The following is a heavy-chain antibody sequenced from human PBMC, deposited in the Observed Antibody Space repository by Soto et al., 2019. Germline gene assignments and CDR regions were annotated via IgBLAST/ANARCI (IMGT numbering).Heavy chain of an antibody. V-gene: IGHV3-15*01. D-gene: IGHD3-9*01. CDR1: GFTFSNAW. CDR3: TTDPVHGYYDILTGYYTAPTVH. Sequence: EVQLVESGGGLVKPGGSLRLSCAASGFTFSNAWMSWVRQAPGKGLEWVGRIKSKTDGGTTDYAAPVKGRFTISRDDSKNTLYLQMNSLKTEDTAVYYCTTDPVHGYYDILTGYYTAPTVHWGQGTLVTVSS. CDR2: IKSKTDGGTT. J-gene: IGHJ4*02.